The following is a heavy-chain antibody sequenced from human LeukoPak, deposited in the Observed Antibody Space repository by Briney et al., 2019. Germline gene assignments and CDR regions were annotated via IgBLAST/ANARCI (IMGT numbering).Heavy chain of an antibody. V-gene: IGHV3-53*01. J-gene: IGHJ6*03. CDR3: ASTAAGTSYYYYYMDV. CDR1: GFTVSSNY. Sequence: GGSLRLSCAASGFTVSSNYMSWVRQAPGKGLEWVSVIYSGGSTYYADSVKGRFTISRDNSKNTLYLQMNSLRAEDTAVYYCASTAAGTSYYYYYMDVWGKGTTVTVS. CDR2: IYSGGST. D-gene: IGHD1-1*01.